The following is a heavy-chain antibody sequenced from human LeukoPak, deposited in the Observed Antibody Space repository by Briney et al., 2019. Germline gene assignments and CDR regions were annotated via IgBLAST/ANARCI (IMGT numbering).Heavy chain of an antibody. Sequence: GGSLRLSCAASGFTFSSYWMSWVRQAPGKGLEWVANIKQDGSEKYYVGSVKGRFTISRDNAKNSLYLQMNSLRAEDTAVYYCARDRWELNYYYYGTDVWGQGTTVTVSS. CDR3: ARDRWELNYYYYGTDV. CDR2: IKQDGSEK. CDR1: GFTFSSYW. D-gene: IGHD1-26*01. J-gene: IGHJ6*02. V-gene: IGHV3-7*01.